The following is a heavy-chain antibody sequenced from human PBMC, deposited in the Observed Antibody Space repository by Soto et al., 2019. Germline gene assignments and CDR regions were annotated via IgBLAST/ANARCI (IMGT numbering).Heavy chain of an antibody. CDR3: ARAPIQDY. J-gene: IGHJ4*02. V-gene: IGHV4-34*01. CDR2: INHSGST. Sequence: QVQLQQWGAGLLKPSETLSLTCAVYGGSFSGYYWSWIRQPPGKGLDWIGEINHSGSTNYNPSLKGRVTISVDTSKNQFSLKLSSVTAADTAVYYCARAPIQDYWGQGTLVTVSS. CDR1: GGSFSGYY.